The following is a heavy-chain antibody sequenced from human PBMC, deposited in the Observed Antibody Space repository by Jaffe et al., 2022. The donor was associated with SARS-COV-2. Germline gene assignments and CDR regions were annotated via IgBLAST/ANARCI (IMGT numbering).Heavy chain of an antibody. V-gene: IGHV3-23*01. CDR2: ISGSGGST. CDR3: AKDMYSGSSEAPGYYYYGMDV. J-gene: IGHJ6*02. D-gene: IGHD1-26*01. CDR1: GFTFSSYA. Sequence: EVQLLESGGGLVQPGGSLRLSCAASGFTFSSYAMSWVRQAPGKGLEWVSAISGSGGSTYYADSVKGRFTISRDNSKNTLYLQMNSLRAEDTAVYYCAKDMYSGSSEAPGYYYYGMDVWGQGTTVTVSS.